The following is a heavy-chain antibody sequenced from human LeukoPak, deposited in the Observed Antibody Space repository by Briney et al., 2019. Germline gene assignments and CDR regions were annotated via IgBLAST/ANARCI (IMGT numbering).Heavy chain of an antibody. V-gene: IGHV4-39*07. D-gene: IGHD5-24*01. CDR1: GGSISSSSYY. CDR3: AREGGYLQLRYFDY. CDR2: IYYSGST. J-gene: IGHJ4*02. Sequence: SETLSLTCTVSGGSISSSSYYWGWIRQPPGKGLEWIGSIYYSGSTYYNPSLKSRVTISVDTSKNQFSLRLISVTAADTAVYYCAREGGYLQLRYFDYWGQGTLVTVSS.